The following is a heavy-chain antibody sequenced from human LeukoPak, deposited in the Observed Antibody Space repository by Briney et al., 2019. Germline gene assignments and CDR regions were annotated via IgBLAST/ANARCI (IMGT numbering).Heavy chain of an antibody. Sequence: PGGSLRLSCAASGFTFSSYAMHWVRQAPGKGLEWVAVISYDGSNKYYADSVKGRFTISRDNSKNTLYLQMNSLRAEDTAVYYCARDYVGTANYYDSSGLVYWGQGTLVTVSS. CDR1: GFTFSSYA. J-gene: IGHJ4*02. CDR3: ARDYVGTANYYDSSGLVY. CDR2: ISYDGSNK. D-gene: IGHD3-22*01. V-gene: IGHV3-30-3*01.